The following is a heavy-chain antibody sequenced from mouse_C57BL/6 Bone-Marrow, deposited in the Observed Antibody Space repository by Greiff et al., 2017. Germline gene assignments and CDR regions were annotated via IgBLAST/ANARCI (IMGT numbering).Heavy chain of an antibody. V-gene: IGHV2-5*01. CDR1: GFSLTSYG. CDR3: AKQPDGYYYAMDY. D-gene: IGHD2-3*01. Sequence: VQLKESGPGLVQPSQSLSITCTVSGFSLTSYGVHWVRQSPGKGLEWLGVIWRGGSTDYNAAFMSRLSITKDNSKSQVFFKMNSLQADDTAIYYCAKQPDGYYYAMDYWGQGTSVTVSS. J-gene: IGHJ4*01. CDR2: IWRGGST.